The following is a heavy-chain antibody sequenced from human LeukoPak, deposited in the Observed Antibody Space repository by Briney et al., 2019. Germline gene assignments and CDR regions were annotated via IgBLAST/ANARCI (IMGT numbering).Heavy chain of an antibody. CDR2: IWYDGSNK. D-gene: IGHD2-8*01. V-gene: IGHV3-33*06. J-gene: IGHJ4*02. CDR3: AKEYCSNGVCYVGFDS. CDR1: GFTFSSYG. Sequence: GGSLRLSCAASGFTFSSYGMHWVRQAPGKGLEWVAVIWYDGSNKYYADSVKGRFIISRDNPKNTLNLRLNSLKAEDTAVYFCAKEYCSNGVCYVGFDSWGQGTLVTVSS.